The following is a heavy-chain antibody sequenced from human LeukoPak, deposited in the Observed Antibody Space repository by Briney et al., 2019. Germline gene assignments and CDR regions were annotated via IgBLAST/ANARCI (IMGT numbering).Heavy chain of an antibody. CDR1: GFTFSSYA. CDR2: ISGSGGST. CDR3: AKAVSDYYDSSGYYDY. V-gene: IGHV3-23*01. D-gene: IGHD3-22*01. J-gene: IGHJ4*02. Sequence: GGSLRLSRAASGFTFSSYAMSWVRQAPGKGLEWVSAISGSGGSTYYADSVKGRFTISRDNSKNTLYLQMNSLRAEDTAVYYCAKAVSDYYDSSGYYDYWGQGTLVTVSS.